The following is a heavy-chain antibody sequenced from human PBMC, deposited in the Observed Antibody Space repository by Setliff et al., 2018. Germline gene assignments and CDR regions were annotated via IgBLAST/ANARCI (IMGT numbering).Heavy chain of an antibody. J-gene: IGHJ4*02. CDR3: ARVRYDFWSGLLYDY. CDR1: GGSISPYF. Sequence: SETLSLTCTVSGGSISPYFWSWIRQPAGKGLEWIGRIYTSGSTNYNPSLKSRVTISVDTSKNQFSLKLSSVTAADTAVYYCARVRYDFWSGLLYDYWGQGTLVTVSS. CDR2: IYTSGST. D-gene: IGHD3-3*01. V-gene: IGHV4-4*07.